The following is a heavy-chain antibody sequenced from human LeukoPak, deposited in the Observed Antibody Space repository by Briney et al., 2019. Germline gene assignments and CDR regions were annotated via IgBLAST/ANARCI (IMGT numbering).Heavy chain of an antibody. V-gene: IGHV4-34*01. J-gene: IGHJ3*02. Sequence: SETLSLTCAVYGGSSSGYYWSWIRQPPGKGLEWIGEINHSGSTNYNPSLKSRVTISVDTSKNQFSLKLSSVTAADTAVYYCARGLEVEYGSGSYPWAFDIWGQGTMVTVSS. D-gene: IGHD3-10*01. CDR2: INHSGST. CDR3: ARGLEVEYGSGSYPWAFDI. CDR1: GGSSSGYY.